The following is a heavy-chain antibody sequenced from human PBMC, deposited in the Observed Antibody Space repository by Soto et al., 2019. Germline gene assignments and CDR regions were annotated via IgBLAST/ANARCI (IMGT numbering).Heavy chain of an antibody. J-gene: IGHJ6*03. Sequence: GGSLRLSCAASGFTFDDYAMHWVRQAPGKGLEWVSGISWNSGSIGYADSVKGRFTISRDNAKNSLYLQMNSLRAEDTALYYCAKSSSSWYRCMDVWGKGTTVTVSS. CDR1: GFTFDDYA. CDR3: AKSSSSWYRCMDV. V-gene: IGHV3-9*01. CDR2: ISWNSGSI. D-gene: IGHD6-13*01.